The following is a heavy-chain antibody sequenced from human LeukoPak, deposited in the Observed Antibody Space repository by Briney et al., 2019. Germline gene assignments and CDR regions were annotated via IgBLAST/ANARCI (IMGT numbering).Heavy chain of an antibody. V-gene: IGHV3-74*01. CDR1: GFTLSGYW. J-gene: IGHJ6*02. CDR2: ISTDGSTT. CDR3: ASYLTSIPSGMDV. Sequence: GGSLRLSCAASGFTLSGYWMHWLRQAPGKGLVWVSRISTDGSTTTYADSVKGRFTISRDNGKNTLYLQMNSLIAEDTAVYYCASYLTSIPSGMDVWGQGTTVTVSS. D-gene: IGHD2/OR15-2a*01.